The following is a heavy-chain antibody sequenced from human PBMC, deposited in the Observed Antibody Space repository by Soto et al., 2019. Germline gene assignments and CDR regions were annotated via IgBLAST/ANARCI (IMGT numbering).Heavy chain of an antibody. V-gene: IGHV1-8*01. CDR2: MQPSTGRT. CDR3: ARGVSAGVDY. Sequence: ASVKVSCKAPGYSFTSLDINWVRQTAGQGLEWMGWMQPSTGRTGYAQKFQGRVTMTRDTSINTAYMELTTLTSDDTAFYYCARGVSAGVDYWGQGTLVTVSS. CDR1: GYSFTSLD. J-gene: IGHJ4*02. D-gene: IGHD1-26*01.